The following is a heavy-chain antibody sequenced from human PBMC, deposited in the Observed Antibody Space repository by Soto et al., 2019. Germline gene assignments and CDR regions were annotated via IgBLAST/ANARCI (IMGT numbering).Heavy chain of an antibody. CDR1: GFTFSSFG. D-gene: IGHD3-10*01. CDR3: ARGIGHKYYYFDY. V-gene: IGHV3-33*01. J-gene: IGHJ4*02. CDR2: IWNDGNIQ. Sequence: PGGSLRLSCAASGFTFSSFGMHWVRQAPGKGLEWVAVIWNDGNIQNYADSVKGRFTISRDNSKNNLYLQVNSLRVEDTAVYYCARGIGHKYYYFDYWGQGTPVTVAS.